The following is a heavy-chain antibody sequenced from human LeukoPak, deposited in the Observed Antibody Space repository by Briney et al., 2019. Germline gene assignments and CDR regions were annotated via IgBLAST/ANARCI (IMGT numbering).Heavy chain of an antibody. CDR1: GFTFSSYS. V-gene: IGHV3-21*01. CDR3: ARDLPDYYDSSGLRGD. J-gene: IGHJ4*02. Sequence: RGGSLRLFCAASGFTFSSYSMIWVRQAPGKGLEGVSSISSSSSYIYYAASVKGRFTISRDNAKNSLYLQMNSLRAEDTAVYYCARDLPDYYDSSGLRGDWGQGTLVTVSS. CDR2: ISSSSSYI. D-gene: IGHD3-22*01.